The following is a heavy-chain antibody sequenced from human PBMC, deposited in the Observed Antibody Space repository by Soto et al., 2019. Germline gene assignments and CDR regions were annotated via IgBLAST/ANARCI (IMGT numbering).Heavy chain of an antibody. D-gene: IGHD3-22*01. J-gene: IGHJ3*02. CDR1: GGSISSYY. V-gene: IGHV4-4*07. CDR2: IYTSGST. CDR3: ARDRYYYDSSGSTFDI. Sequence: QVQLQESGPGLVKPSETLSLTCTVSGGSISSYYWSWIRQPAGKGLEWIGRIYTSGSTNYNPSLKSRVTMSVDTSKNQCSLKLSSVTAADTAVYYCARDRYYYDSSGSTFDIWGQGTMVTVSS.